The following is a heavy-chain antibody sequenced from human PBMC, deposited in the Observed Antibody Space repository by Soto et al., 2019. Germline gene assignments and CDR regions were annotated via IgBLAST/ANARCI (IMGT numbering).Heavy chain of an antibody. CDR1: GFTFSSYA. J-gene: IGHJ4*02. V-gene: IGHV3-23*01. CDR2: ISGSGGST. CDR3: AKDHGYSSGPIDY. D-gene: IGHD6-19*01. Sequence: EVQLLESGGGLVQPGGSLRLSCAASGFTFSSYAMSWVRQAPGKGLEWVSAISGSGGSTYYADSVKDRFTISRDNSKNTLYLQMNSLRAEDTAVYYCAKDHGYSSGPIDYWGQGTLVTVSS.